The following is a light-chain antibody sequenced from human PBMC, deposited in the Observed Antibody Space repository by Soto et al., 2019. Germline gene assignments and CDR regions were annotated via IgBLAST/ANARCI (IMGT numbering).Light chain of an antibody. CDR2: RVT. CDR1: SSDVGDFHY. V-gene: IGLV2-14*03. CDR3: SSYSSSNTLV. Sequence: QSALTQPASVSGSPGQSITISCTATSSDVGDFHYVSWYQQYPGKAPKLIISRVTTRPSGVSYRFSGSKSGRTASLTISGLQAEDEADYYCSSYSSSNTLVFGGGTQLTVL. J-gene: IGLJ3*02.